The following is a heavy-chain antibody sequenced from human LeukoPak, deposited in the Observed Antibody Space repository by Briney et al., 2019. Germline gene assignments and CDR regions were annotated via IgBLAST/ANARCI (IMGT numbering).Heavy chain of an antibody. Sequence: PGGSLRLSCAASGFTVRSNYMSWVRQAPGKGLEWVSVIYSGGSTYYADSVKGRFTISRDNSKNTLYLQMNSLRAEDTAVYYCARVDCSSTSCSPYYYYGMDVWGQGTTVTVSS. CDR3: ARVDCSSTSCSPYYYYGMDV. V-gene: IGHV3-66*01. D-gene: IGHD2-2*01. CDR2: IYSGGST. CDR1: GFTVRSNY. J-gene: IGHJ6*02.